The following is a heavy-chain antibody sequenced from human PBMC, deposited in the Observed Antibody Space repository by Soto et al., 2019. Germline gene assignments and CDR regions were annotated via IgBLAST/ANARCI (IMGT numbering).Heavy chain of an antibody. D-gene: IGHD3-3*01. CDR3: ARDPRAPIYYDFWSGYRYYYGMDV. Sequence: QVQLVESGGGVVQPGRSLRLSCAASGFTFSSYAMHWVRQAPGKGLEWVAVISYDGSNKYYADSVKGRFTISRDNSKNTLYLQMNSLRAEDTAVYYCARDPRAPIYYDFWSGYRYYYGMDVW. J-gene: IGHJ6*01. CDR1: GFTFSSYA. V-gene: IGHV3-30-3*01. CDR2: ISYDGSNK.